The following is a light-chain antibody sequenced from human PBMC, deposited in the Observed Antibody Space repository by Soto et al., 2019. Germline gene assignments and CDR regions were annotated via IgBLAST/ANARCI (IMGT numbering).Light chain of an antibody. CDR3: SSYTSSSTRV. CDR2: DVS. J-gene: IGLJ1*01. V-gene: IGLV2-14*01. CDR1: SSDVGGYNY. Sequence: QSALTQPDSVSGSNGQSITISCTGTSSDVGGYNYVSWYQQHPGKAPKLMIYDVSNRPSGVSNRFSGSKSGNTSSLTISGLQAEDEADYYCSSYTSSSTRVFGTGTKLTVL.